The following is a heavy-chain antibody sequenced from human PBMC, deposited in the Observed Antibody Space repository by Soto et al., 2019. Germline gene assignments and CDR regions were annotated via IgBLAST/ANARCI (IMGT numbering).Heavy chain of an antibody. J-gene: IGHJ5*02. CDR2: ISSSSSYT. CDR3: ARKVAVAGTGYNWFDP. CDR1: GFTFSDYY. V-gene: IGHV3-11*03. Sequence: PGGSLRLSCAASGFTFSDYYVSWIRQAPGKGLEWVSYISSSSSYTNYADSVKGRFTISRDNAKNSLYLQMNSLRAEDTAVYYCARKVAVAGTGYNWFDPWGQGTLVTVSS. D-gene: IGHD6-19*01.